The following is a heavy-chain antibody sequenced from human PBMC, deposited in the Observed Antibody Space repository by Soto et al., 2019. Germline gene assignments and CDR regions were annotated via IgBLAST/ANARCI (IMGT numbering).Heavy chain of an antibody. V-gene: IGHV1-69*13. D-gene: IGHD3-22*01. CDR1: GLTFTSYA. Sequence: VQFSSNASGLTFTSYAISWVRQAPGQGLEWMGGVIPILGTVIYAQKLQARVTTPADASTPTAYMALSGPSSEHTAVHFFTRGFATIKVVGYQDGFDVWGQGTMVTVSS. CDR3: TRGFATIKVVGYQDGFDV. CDR2: VIPILGTV. J-gene: IGHJ3*01.